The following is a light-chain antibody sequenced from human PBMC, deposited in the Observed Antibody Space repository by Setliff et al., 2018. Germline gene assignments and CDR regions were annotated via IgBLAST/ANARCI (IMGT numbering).Light chain of an antibody. J-gene: IGLJ3*02. CDR1: SSDVGGYNY. Sequence: QSVLTQPRSVSGSPGQSVTISCTGTSSDVGGYNYVSWYQQHPGKAPKLLVYRGNQRPSGVPDRFSGSKSGTSASLAISGLQSEDEADYYCASWDDSVNGVLFGGGTKVTVL. CDR3: ASWDDSVNGVL. CDR2: RGN. V-gene: IGLV2-11*01.